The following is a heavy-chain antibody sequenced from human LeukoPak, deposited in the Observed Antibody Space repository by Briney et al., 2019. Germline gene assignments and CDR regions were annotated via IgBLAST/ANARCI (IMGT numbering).Heavy chain of an antibody. V-gene: IGHV4-34*01. Sequence: SETLSLTCAVYGGSFSGYYWSWIRQPPGKGLEWIGEINHSGSTNYIPSVKSRVTISVDTSKNQFSLKLRSVTAADTAVYYCARDSRGEVEMATILDYWGQGTLVTVSS. J-gene: IGHJ4*02. CDR3: ARDSRGEVEMATILDY. CDR2: INHSGST. D-gene: IGHD5-24*01. CDR1: GGSFSGYY.